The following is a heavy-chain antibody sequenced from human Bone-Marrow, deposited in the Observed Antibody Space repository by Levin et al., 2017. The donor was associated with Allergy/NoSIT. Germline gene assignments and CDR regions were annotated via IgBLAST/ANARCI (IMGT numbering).Heavy chain of an antibody. Sequence: GGSLRLSCAASGFTFNTYNMNWARQAPGKGLEWVSYISSSSDATYYADSVKGRFTISRDNAKNSLYLHMNSLRAEDTAVYYCARDSMGLVGNWFNPWGQGTLVIVSS. D-gene: IGHD4/OR15-4a*01. J-gene: IGHJ5*02. CDR3: ARDSMGLVGNWFNP. V-gene: IGHV3-48*04. CDR2: ISSSSDAT. CDR1: GFTFNTYN.